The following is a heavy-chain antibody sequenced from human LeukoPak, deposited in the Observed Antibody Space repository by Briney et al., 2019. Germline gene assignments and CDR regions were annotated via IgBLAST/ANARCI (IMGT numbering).Heavy chain of an antibody. Sequence: PGGSLRLSCAASGFTFSSYSMNWVRQAPGKGLEWVSSISSSSSYIYYADSVKGRFTISRDNAKNSLCLQMNSLRAEDTAVYYCARDDCSGGSCYYFDYWGQGTLVTVSS. CDR1: GFTFSSYS. CDR2: ISSSSSYI. D-gene: IGHD2-15*01. CDR3: ARDDCSGGSCYYFDY. J-gene: IGHJ4*02. V-gene: IGHV3-21*01.